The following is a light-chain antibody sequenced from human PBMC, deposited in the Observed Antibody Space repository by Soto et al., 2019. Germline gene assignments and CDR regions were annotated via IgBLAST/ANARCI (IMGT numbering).Light chain of an antibody. V-gene: IGKV1-39*01. CDR3: QQTKSYPST. Sequence: DIQMTQSPSSLSASVGDRVTITCRASQSISSYLNWYQQKPGKAPKLLIYAASSLQSGVPSRFSGSGSGTDFTLTISSLRAEDFEIYFCQQTKSYPSTFGGGTKVDIK. CDR1: QSISSY. CDR2: AAS. J-gene: IGKJ4*01.